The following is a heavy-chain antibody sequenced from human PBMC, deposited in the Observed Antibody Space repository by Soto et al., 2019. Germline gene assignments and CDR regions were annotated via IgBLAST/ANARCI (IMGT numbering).Heavy chain of an antibody. J-gene: IGHJ4*02. CDR1: GFTFSHYA. Sequence: QVQLVESGGGVVQAGRSLRLSCAASGFTFSHYAMHWVRQAPGKGLEWVALMSYDGSNEYYADSVKGRFTISRDNXXXXXXXXXXXXXXXXXXXXXXXXXXXXXXDYWGQGTLVTVSS. CDR3: XXXXXXXXDY. V-gene: IGHV3-30*03. CDR2: MSYDGSNE.